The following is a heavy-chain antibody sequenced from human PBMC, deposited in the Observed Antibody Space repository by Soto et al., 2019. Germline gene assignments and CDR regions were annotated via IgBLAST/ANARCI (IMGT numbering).Heavy chain of an antibody. CDR3: ARDLDGLHDDNSGPYPRPG. D-gene: IGHD3-22*01. V-gene: IGHV4-30-4*01. J-gene: IGHJ1*01. CDR2: IHSSGSI. Sequence: SATLSLTCTVSGGSISSDDYYWSWIRQAPGRGLEWIGYIHSSGSIYYNPSLKSRATMSIDTARNQFSLKVSSVTVADTAVYYCARDLDGLHDDNSGPYPRPGWG. CDR1: GGSISSDDYY.